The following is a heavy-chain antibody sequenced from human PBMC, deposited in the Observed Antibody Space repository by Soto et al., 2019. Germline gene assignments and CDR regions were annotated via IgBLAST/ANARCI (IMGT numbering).Heavy chain of an antibody. D-gene: IGHD1-1*01. J-gene: IGHJ4*02. Sequence: PGGSLRLSCAASGFTFDDYTMHWVRQTPGKGLEWVSLISWDGDSAYYADSVRGRFTISRDNSKNSLFLQMNNVRAEDAALYFCAKGTRGNSPELDFWGQGTLVTAPQ. CDR3: AKGTRGNSPELDF. CDR1: GFTFDDYT. CDR2: ISWDGDSA. V-gene: IGHV3-43*01.